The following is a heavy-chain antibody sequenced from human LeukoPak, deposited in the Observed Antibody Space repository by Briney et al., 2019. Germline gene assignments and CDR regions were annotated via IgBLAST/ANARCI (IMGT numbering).Heavy chain of an antibody. V-gene: IGHV4-59*01. D-gene: IGHD1-14*01. Sequence: SETLSLTCTVSGGSISSYYWSWIRQPPGKGLEWIGYIYHSGSTNYNPSLKSRVTISVDTSKNQFSLKLSSVTAADTAVYYCARVGAHREPTFDYWGQGTLVTVSS. CDR2: IYHSGST. CDR3: ARVGAHREPTFDY. J-gene: IGHJ4*02. CDR1: GGSISSYY.